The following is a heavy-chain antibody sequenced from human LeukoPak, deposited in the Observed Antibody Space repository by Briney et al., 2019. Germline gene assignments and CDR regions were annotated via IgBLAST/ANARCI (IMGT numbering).Heavy chain of an antibody. CDR3: ARDIRYSGYDYFDY. J-gene: IGHJ4*02. CDR1: GDSISSSSSY. CDR2: IYYSGST. D-gene: IGHD5-12*01. V-gene: IGHV4-39*07. Sequence: SETLSLTCSVSGDSISSSSSYWGWIRQPPGKGLEWLGSIYYSGSTYYNPSLKSRVTISVDTSKNQFSLKLSSVTAADTAVYYCARDIRYSGYDYFDYWGQGTLVTVSS.